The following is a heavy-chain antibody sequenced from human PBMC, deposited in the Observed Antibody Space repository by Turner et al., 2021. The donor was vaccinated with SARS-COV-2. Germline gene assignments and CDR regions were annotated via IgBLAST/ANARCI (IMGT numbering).Heavy chain of an antibody. CDR3: ARDQGLTTGPFDD. J-gene: IGHJ4*02. D-gene: IGHD4-17*01. Sequence: EVQLVESGGGVVQPGGSLRLSCAASGFTFSSYWVSWVRQAPGKGLEWVANIKKEGSEKYYVDSVKSRFTISRDNAKNSLYLQMNSLRAEDSAVYYCARDQGLTTGPFDDWGQGTLVTVSS. V-gene: IGHV3-7*01. CDR1: GFTFSSYW. CDR2: IKKEGSEK.